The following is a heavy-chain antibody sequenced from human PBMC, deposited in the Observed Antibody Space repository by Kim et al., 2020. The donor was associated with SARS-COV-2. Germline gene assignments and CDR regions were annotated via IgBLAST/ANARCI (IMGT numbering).Heavy chain of an antibody. V-gene: IGHV4-39*01. CDR2: IYYSGST. CDR3: ARQREGGSWFDP. CDR1: GGSISSSSYY. Sequence: SETLSLTCTVSGGSISSSSYYWGWIRQPPGKGLEWIGSIYYSGSTYYNPSLKSRVTISVDTSKNQFSLKLSSVTAADTAVYYCARQREGGSWFDPWGQGTLVTVSS. D-gene: IGHD3-16*01. J-gene: IGHJ5*02.